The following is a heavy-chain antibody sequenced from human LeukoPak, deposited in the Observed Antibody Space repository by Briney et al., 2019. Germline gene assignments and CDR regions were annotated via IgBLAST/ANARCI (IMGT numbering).Heavy chain of an antibody. J-gene: IGHJ4*02. CDR1: GGSISSSSYY. V-gene: IGHV4-39*01. D-gene: IGHD2-15*01. Sequence: SETLSLTCTVSGGSISSSSYYWGWIRQPPGKGLEWIGSIYYSGSTYYNPSRNSRVTISADTSKNQFSLKLSSVTAADTAVYYCARYHCSGGSCYWYYFDYWGQGTLVTVSS. CDR3: ARYHCSGGSCYWYYFDY. CDR2: IYYSGST.